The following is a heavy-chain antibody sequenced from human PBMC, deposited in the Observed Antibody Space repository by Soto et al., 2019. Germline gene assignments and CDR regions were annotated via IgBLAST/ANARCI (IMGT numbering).Heavy chain of an antibody. CDR2: ISGSGGST. V-gene: IGHV3-23*01. CDR3: AKDKGHYDSKGWFDP. D-gene: IGHD3-22*01. J-gene: IGHJ5*02. CDR1: GFTFSSYA. Sequence: EVQLLESGGGLVQPGGSLRLSCAASGFTFSSYAMSWVRQAPGKGLEWVSAISGSGGSTYYADSVKGRFTISRDNSKNTLYLQMNSRRAEDTAVYYCAKDKGHYDSKGWFDPWGQGTLVTVSS.